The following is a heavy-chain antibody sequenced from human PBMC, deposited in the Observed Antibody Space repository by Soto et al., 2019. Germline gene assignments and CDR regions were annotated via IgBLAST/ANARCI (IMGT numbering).Heavy chain of an antibody. CDR3: ARDRACSSTSCYSSWFDP. V-gene: IGHV1-24*01. J-gene: IGHJ5*02. D-gene: IGHD2-2*01. CDR1: GYTLTELS. CDR2: FDPEDGET. Sequence: GASVKVACKVSGYTLTELSMHWVRQAPGKGLEWMGGFDPEDGETIYAQKFQGRVTMTENTSTDTAYMELSSLRSEDTAVYYCARDRACSSTSCYSSWFDPWGQGTLVTVSS.